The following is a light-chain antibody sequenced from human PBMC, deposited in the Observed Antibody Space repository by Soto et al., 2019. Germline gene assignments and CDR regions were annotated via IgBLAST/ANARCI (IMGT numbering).Light chain of an antibody. CDR3: QKTRSYPST. CDR2: AAS. V-gene: IGKV1-6*01. Sequence: AIQMTQSPSSLSASVGDSVTITCRASQGIRNDLGWYQQKPGKAPKLLIYAASSLQSGVPSRFSGSGSGTDFTLTISRLQAEDFATYYCQKTRSYPSTXGGGTKVDIK. CDR1: QGIRND. J-gene: IGKJ4*01.